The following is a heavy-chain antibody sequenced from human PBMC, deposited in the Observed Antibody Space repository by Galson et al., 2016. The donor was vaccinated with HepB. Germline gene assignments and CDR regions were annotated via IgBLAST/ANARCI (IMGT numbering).Heavy chain of an antibody. CDR2: TNAGNGNT. J-gene: IGHJ4*02. Sequence: SVKVSCKASGYTFSRYAMHWVRQAPGRRLEWMGWTNAGNGNTRYSQKFQGRVTITRDTSASTASMELSSLRSEDTAVYYCASAGFCSGVSCYSEGGFDYWGQGTLVTVSS. D-gene: IGHD2-15*01. V-gene: IGHV1-3*01. CDR3: ASAGFCSGVSCYSEGGFDY. CDR1: GYTFSRYA.